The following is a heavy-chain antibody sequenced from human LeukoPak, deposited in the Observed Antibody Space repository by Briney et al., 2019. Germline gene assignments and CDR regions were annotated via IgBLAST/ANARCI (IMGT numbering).Heavy chain of an antibody. Sequence: SVKVSCKASGGTFSSYAISWVRQAPGQGLEWMGGIIPIFGTANYAQKFQGRVTITTDESTSTAYMELSSLRSEDTAVYYCARGIVLRSYYYDSSGQTSLDYWGQGTLVTVSS. D-gene: IGHD3-22*01. CDR2: IIPIFGTA. CDR3: ARGIVLRSYYYDSSGQTSLDY. J-gene: IGHJ4*02. CDR1: GGTFSSYA. V-gene: IGHV1-69*05.